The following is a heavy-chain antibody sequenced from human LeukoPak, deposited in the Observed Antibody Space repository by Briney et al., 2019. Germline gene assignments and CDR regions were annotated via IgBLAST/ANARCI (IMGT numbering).Heavy chain of an antibody. CDR1: GYPFIRYG. J-gene: IGHJ4*02. Sequence: ASVKVSCKASGYPFIRYGISWVRQAPGQGLEWMGWINVYNDNTNYEQTFQGRVTMTTDTSTSTTYMELRGLRSDATAVYYCARLQGITLPFDYWGQGTLVTVSS. D-gene: IGHD2-21*02. V-gene: IGHV1-18*01. CDR2: INVYNDNT. CDR3: ARLQGITLPFDY.